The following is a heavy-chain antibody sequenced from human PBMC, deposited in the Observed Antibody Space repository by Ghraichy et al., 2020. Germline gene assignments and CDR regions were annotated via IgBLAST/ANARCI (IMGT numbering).Heavy chain of an antibody. CDR2: IYYSGST. V-gene: IGHV4-39*01. CDR1: GGSISSSSYY. Sequence: SETLSLTCTVSGGSISSSSYYWGWIRQPPGKGLEWIGSIYYSGSTYYNPSLKRRVTISVDTSKNQFSLKLSSVTAADTAVYYCARFYYYDSSGEIDYWGQGTLVTVAS. CDR3: ARFYYYDSSGEIDY. D-gene: IGHD3-22*01. J-gene: IGHJ4*02.